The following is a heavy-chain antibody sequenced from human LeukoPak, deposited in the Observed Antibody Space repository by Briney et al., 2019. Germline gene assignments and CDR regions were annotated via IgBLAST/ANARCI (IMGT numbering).Heavy chain of an antibody. J-gene: IGHJ5*02. D-gene: IGHD6-13*01. CDR2: ISVSGGTT. V-gene: IGHV3-23*01. CDR1: GFTFSSYA. Sequence: GGSLRLSCAASGFTFSSYAMSWVRQAPGKGLGWVSGISVSGGTTYYADSVKGRFTISRDNSKNTLYLQMSSLRVEDSAVYYCAKGRYSSSSGWFDPWGQGTLVTVSS. CDR3: AKGRYSSSSGWFDP.